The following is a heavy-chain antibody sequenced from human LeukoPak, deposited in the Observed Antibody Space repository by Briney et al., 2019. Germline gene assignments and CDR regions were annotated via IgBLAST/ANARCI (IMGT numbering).Heavy chain of an antibody. CDR2: INTNTGNP. D-gene: IGHD2-15*01. V-gene: IGHV7-4-1*01. CDR3: ARGVEDTGDY. CDR1: GYTFTNYA. J-gene: IGHJ4*02. Sequence: ASVKVSCKASGYTFTNYALNWVRQAPGQGLEWMGWINTNTGNPTYAQGFTGRFVFSVDTSVSTAYLQIGSLKAEDTAVYYCARGVEDTGDYWGQGTLVTVSS.